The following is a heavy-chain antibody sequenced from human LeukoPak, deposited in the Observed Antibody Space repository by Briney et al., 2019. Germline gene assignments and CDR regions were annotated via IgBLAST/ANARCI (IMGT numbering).Heavy chain of an antibody. CDR1: GHTFTGYY. CDR3: ARALAPSATLSY. V-gene: IGHV1-2*02. CDR2: INPNSGGT. Sequence: ASVKVSCKASGHTFTGYYMHWVRQAPGQGLEWMGWINPNSGGTNYAQKFQGRVTMTRDTSISTAYMELSRLRSDDTAVYYCARALAPSATLSYWGQGTLVTVSS. J-gene: IGHJ4*02.